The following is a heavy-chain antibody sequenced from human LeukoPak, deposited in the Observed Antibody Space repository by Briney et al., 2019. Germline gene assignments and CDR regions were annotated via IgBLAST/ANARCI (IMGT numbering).Heavy chain of an antibody. CDR2: ISAYNGNT. V-gene: IGHV1-18*01. J-gene: IGHJ4*02. CDR1: GYTFTSYG. Sequence: ASVKVSCKASGYTFTSYGISWVRQAPGQGLEWMGWISAYNGNTNYAQKLQGRVTMTTDTSTSTAYMELRSLRSDDTAVYYCARVLDSVYYYDSGGYYGPFDYWGQGTLVTVSS. CDR3: ARVLDSVYYYDSGGYYGPFDY. D-gene: IGHD3-22*01.